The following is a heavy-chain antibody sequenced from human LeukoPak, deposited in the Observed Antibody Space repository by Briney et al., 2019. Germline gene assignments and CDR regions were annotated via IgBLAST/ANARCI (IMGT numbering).Heavy chain of an antibody. D-gene: IGHD5-24*01. CDR2: FYSSGST. V-gene: IGHV4-39*01. CDR1: GDSISSGTVY. CDR3: ARRPTALEAFDI. Sequence: SETLSLTCSVSGDSISSGTVYWGWIRQSPGKGLQWIGSFYSSGSTHKNPSLKTRVTISADTSKNQFSLQMTPRAAADTAIYFCARRPTALEAFDIWGHGTMVTVSS. J-gene: IGHJ3*02.